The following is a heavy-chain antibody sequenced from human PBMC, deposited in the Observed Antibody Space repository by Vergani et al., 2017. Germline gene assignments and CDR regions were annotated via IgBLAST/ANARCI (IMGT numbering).Heavy chain of an antibody. CDR3: AWDRRRDGGYCSGGSCSHPFDP. D-gene: IGHD2-15*01. CDR2: IYYSGST. V-gene: IGHV4-59*08. CDR1: GGSISSYY. J-gene: IGHJ5*02. Sequence: QVQLQESGPGLVKPSETLSLTCTVSGGSISSYYWSWIRQPPGKGLEWIGYIYYSGSTNYNPSLKRRVTISVDTSKTQFSLNLSSVTAAGTAVYYCAWDRRRDGGYCSGGSCSHPFDPWGQGTLVTVSS.